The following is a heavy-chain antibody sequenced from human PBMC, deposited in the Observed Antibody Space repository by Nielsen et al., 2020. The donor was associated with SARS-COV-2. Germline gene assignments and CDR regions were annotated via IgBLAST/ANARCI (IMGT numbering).Heavy chain of an antibody. J-gene: IGHJ4*02. Sequence: GESLKISCAASGLTVSGNYMTWVRQAPGKGLEWVSAIGTAGDTYYPGSVKGRFTISRENAKNSLYLQMNSLRAGDTAVYYCARSDSSGYPLSPYYFDYWGQGTLVTVSS. CDR2: IGTAGDT. D-gene: IGHD3-22*01. CDR1: GLTVSGNY. CDR3: ARSDSSGYPLSPYYFDY. V-gene: IGHV3-13*01.